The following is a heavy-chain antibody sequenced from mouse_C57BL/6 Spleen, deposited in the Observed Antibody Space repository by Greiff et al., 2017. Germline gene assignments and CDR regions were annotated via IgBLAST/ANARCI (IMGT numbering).Heavy chain of an antibody. CDR2: INPSTGGT. CDR3: ARGDGSSYEDY. CDR1: GYSFTGYY. V-gene: IGHV1-42*01. J-gene: IGHJ4*01. Sequence: VQLQQSGPGLVKPGASVKISCKASGYSFTGYYMNWVKQSPEKSLEWIGEINPSTGGTTYNQKFKAKATLTVDKSSSTAYMQLKSLTSEDSAVYYCARGDGSSYEDYWGQGTSVTVSS. D-gene: IGHD1-1*01.